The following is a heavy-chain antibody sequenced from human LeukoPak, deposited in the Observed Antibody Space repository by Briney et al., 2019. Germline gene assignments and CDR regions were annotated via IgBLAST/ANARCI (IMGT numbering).Heavy chain of an antibody. CDR2: ISSEGGRK. Sequence: GGSLRLSCSASGFSFSRFSMHWVRQAPGKGLEYVSSISSEGGRKYYPDSVEGRFTISRENSKNILYLQMSSLRAEDTAVYYCVKDRAIDYWGQGTLVTVSS. J-gene: IGHJ4*02. CDR1: GFSFSRFS. CDR3: VKDRAIDY. V-gene: IGHV3-64D*08.